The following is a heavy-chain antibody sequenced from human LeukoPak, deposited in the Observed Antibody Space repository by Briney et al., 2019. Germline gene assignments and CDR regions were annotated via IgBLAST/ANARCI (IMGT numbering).Heavy chain of an antibody. Sequence: GGSLKLSCAASGFTFSSYSMNWVRQAPGKGLEWVSSISSSSSYIYYADSVKGRFTISRDNAKNSLYLQMNSLRAEDTAVYYCARDWGFGEPYFDYWGQGTLVTVSS. J-gene: IGHJ4*02. CDR1: GFTFSSYS. CDR3: ARDWGFGEPYFDY. D-gene: IGHD3-10*01. CDR2: ISSSSSYI. V-gene: IGHV3-21*01.